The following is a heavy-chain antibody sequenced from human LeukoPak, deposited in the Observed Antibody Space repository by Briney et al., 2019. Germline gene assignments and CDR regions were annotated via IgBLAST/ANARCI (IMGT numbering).Heavy chain of an antibody. CDR2: IIPIFGTA. J-gene: IGHJ4*02. D-gene: IGHD1-1*01. CDR3: ASIGPELQLEPEYYFDY. V-gene: IGHV1-69*13. Sequence: SVKVSSKASGGTFSSYAISWVRQAPGQGLEWMGGIIPIFGTANYAQKLQGRVTINADESTSTAYMELSSLRSEDTAVYYCASIGPELQLEPEYYFDYWGQGTLVTVSS. CDR1: GGTFSSYA.